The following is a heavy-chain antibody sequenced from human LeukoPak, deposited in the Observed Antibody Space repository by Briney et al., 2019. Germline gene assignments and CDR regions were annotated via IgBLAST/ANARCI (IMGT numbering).Heavy chain of an antibody. J-gene: IGHJ4*02. CDR1: GYTFTGYY. CDR3: AREGYCSGGSCYNFDC. CDR2: INPNSGGT. V-gene: IGHV1-2*02. Sequence: ASVKVSCKASGYTFTGYYMHWVRQAPGQGLEWMGWINPNSGGTNYAQKFQGRVTMTRDTSISTACMELSRLRSDDTAVYYCAREGYCSGGSCYNFDCWGQGTLVTVSS. D-gene: IGHD2-15*01.